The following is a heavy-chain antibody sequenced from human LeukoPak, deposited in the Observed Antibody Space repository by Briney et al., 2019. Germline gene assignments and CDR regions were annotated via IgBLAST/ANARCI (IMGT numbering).Heavy chain of an antibody. Sequence: SETLSLTCTVSGGSISSGDYYWSWIRQHPGKGLEWIGYIYYSGDTYYNPSLRSRVSISVDTSKNQFSLELSSVTAADTAMYYCARDYGNNWFDPWGQGTLVTVSA. D-gene: IGHD4-17*01. CDR3: ARDYGNNWFDP. CDR1: GGSISSGDYY. J-gene: IGHJ5*02. CDR2: IYYSGDT. V-gene: IGHV4-31*03.